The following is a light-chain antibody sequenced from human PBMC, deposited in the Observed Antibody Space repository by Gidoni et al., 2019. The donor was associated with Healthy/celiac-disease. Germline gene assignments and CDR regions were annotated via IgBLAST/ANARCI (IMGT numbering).Light chain of an antibody. V-gene: IGLV2-14*01. CDR1: SSDVGGYNY. CDR3: SSYTSSIPSWV. Sequence: QSALTQPASVSGSPGPSITISCTGTSSDVGGYNYVSWYQQHPGKAPKLMIYDVSNRPSGVSNRFSGSKSGNTASLTISGLQAEDEADYYCSSYTSSIPSWVFGGGTKLTVL. J-gene: IGLJ3*02. CDR2: DVS.